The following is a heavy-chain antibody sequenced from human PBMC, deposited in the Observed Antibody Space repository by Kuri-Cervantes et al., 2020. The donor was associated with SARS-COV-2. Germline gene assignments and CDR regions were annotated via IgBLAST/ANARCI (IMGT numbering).Heavy chain of an antibody. V-gene: IGHV4-34*01. CDR2: INHSGST. J-gene: IGHJ6*03. CDR3: ARSSYDFWSGYKTIYYYYYMDV. CDR1: GGSFSGYY. D-gene: IGHD3-3*01. Sequence: SETLSLTCAVYGGSFSGYYWSWIRQPPGKGLEWIGEINHSGSTNCNPSLKSRVTISVDTSKNQFSLKLNSVTAADTAVYFCARSSYDFWSGYKTIYYYYYMDVWGKGTTVTVSS.